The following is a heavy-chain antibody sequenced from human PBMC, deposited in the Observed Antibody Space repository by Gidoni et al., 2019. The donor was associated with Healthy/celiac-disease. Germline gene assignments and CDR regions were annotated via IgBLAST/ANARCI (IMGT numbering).Heavy chain of an antibody. CDR1: GSTFSSYS. CDR3: AREPTTVTTLDY. CDR2: ISSSSSYI. D-gene: IGHD4-17*01. V-gene: IGHV3-21*01. Sequence: EVQLVASGGGLVKPGGSVSLSCAASGSTFSSYSMNGVRQAPGTGLEWVSSISSSSSYIYYADSVKGRFTISRDNAKNSLYLQMNSQRAEDTAVYYCAREPTTVTTLDYWGQGTLVTVSS. J-gene: IGHJ4*02.